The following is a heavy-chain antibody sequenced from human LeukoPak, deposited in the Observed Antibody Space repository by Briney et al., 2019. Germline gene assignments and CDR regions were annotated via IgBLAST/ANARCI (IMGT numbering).Heavy chain of an antibody. J-gene: IGHJ3*02. CDR2: ISSSSSYI. CDR1: GFTFSSYS. Sequence: GGSLRLSCAASGFTFSSYSMNWVRQAPGKGLEWVSSISSSSSYIYYADSVKGRFTISRDNAKNSLYLQMNSLRAEDRAVYYCAREAMATIGSDAFNIWGQGTMVTVSS. D-gene: IGHD5-24*01. CDR3: AREAMATIGSDAFNI. V-gene: IGHV3-21*01.